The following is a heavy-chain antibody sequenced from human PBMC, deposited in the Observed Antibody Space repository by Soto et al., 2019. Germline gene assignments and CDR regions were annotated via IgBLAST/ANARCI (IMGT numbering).Heavy chain of an antibody. Sequence: EVQLVQSGAEVKKPGESLKISCKGSGYSFTTYWIGWVRQMPGKGPEWMGIIYPGDSDTRYSPSFQGQVTISADRSISTSYLQWSSLKASDTAMYYCARQDSYLSYWYFDLWGRGTLVTVSS. CDR1: GYSFTTYW. J-gene: IGHJ2*01. V-gene: IGHV5-51*01. CDR3: ARQDSYLSYWYFDL. CDR2: IYPGDSDT. D-gene: IGHD2-8*01.